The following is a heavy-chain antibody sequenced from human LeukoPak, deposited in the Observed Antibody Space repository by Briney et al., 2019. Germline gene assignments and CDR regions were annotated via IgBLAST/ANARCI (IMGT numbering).Heavy chain of an antibody. J-gene: IGHJ5*02. V-gene: IGHV4-34*01. CDR1: GGSFSGYY. CDR2: INHSGST. D-gene: IGHD1-26*01. Sequence: NTSETLSLTCAVYGGSFSGYYWSWIRQPPGKGLEWIGEINHSGSTNYNPSLKSRVTISVDTSKNQFSLKLSSVTAADTAVYYCAREFRKGWDWFDPWGQGTLVTVSS. CDR3: AREFRKGWDWFDP.